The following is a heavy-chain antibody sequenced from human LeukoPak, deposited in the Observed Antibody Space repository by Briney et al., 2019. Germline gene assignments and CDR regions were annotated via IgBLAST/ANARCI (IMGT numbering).Heavy chain of an antibody. J-gene: IGHJ4*02. CDR2: XXYSGNT. V-gene: IGHV4-39*01. D-gene: IGHD5-18*01. CDR3: ARSLTDNVETAMAPAGY. Sequence: SETLSLTCTVSGGSISSSSYYXXXXXXXXXXXXXXIGXXXYSGNTYYNPSLXXRXTISXDTXXNQFSLNLSSVTAPDTAVYYCARSLTDNVETAMAPAGYWGQGTLVTVSS. CDR1: GGSISSSSYY.